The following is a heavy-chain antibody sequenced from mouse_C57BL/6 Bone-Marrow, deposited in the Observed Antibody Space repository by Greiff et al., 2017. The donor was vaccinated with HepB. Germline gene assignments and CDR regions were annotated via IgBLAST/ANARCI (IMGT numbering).Heavy chain of an antibody. Sequence: QVQLKQSGAELVRPGASVTLSCKASGYTFTDYEMHWVKQTPVHGLEWIGAIDPETGGTAYNQKFKGKAILTADKSSSTAYMELRSLTSEDSAVYYCTPMVTTGFAYWGQGTLVTVSA. CDR3: TPMVTTGFAY. J-gene: IGHJ3*01. D-gene: IGHD2-2*01. CDR1: GYTFTDYE. V-gene: IGHV1-15*01. CDR2: IDPETGGT.